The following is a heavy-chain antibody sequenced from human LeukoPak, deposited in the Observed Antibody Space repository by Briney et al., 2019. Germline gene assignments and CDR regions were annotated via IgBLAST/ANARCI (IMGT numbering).Heavy chain of an antibody. CDR1: GGTFSSYA. J-gene: IGHJ4*02. Sequence: GASVKVSCKASGGTFSSYAISWVRQAPGQGLEWMGGIIPIFGTANYAQKFQGRVTITADESTSTAYMELTRLTSDDTAVYYCASYPRYSSTPPFDYWGQGTLVTVSS. CDR2: IIPIFGTA. V-gene: IGHV1-69*13. CDR3: ASYPRYSSTPPFDY. D-gene: IGHD2-2*01.